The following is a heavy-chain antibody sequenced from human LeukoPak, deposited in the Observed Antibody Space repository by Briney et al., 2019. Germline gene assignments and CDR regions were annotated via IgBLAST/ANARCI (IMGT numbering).Heavy chain of an antibody. J-gene: IGHJ4*02. V-gene: IGHV3-30*18. CDR3: AKDLAAAGDY. Sequence: PGGSLRLSCAASGLTFSSYWMHWVRQAPGKGLEWVAVISYDGSNKYYADSVKGRFTISRDNSKNTLYLQTNSLRAEDTAVYYCAKDLAAAGDYWGQGTLVTVSS. CDR1: GLTFSSYW. D-gene: IGHD6-13*01. CDR2: ISYDGSNK.